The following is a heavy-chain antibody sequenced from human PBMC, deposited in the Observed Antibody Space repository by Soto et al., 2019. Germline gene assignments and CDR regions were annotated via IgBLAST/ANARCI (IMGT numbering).Heavy chain of an antibody. CDR1: GGSISSYY. CDR3: GRVFAGNWNDDPSGGAFDI. CDR2: IYYSGST. J-gene: IGHJ3*02. Sequence: PSETLSLTCTVSGGSISSYYWSWIRQPPGKGLEWIGYIYYSGSTNYNPSLKSRVTISVDTSKNQFSLKLSSVTAADTAVYYCGRVFAGNWNDDPSGGAFDIWGQGTKVTVSS. V-gene: IGHV4-59*08. D-gene: IGHD1-1*01.